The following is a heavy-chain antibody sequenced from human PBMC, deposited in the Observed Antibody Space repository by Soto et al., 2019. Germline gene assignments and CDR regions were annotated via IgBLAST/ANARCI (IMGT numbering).Heavy chain of an antibody. V-gene: IGHV3-33*01. CDR2: IWYDGSNK. CDR1: GFTFSSYG. Sequence: QVQLVESGGGVVQPGRSLRLSCAASGFTFSSYGMHWVRQAPGKGLEWVAVIWYDGSNKYYADSVKGRFTISRVNSKNTLYLQMNSLRAEDTAVYYCVCIAAAGTFDYWGQGTLVTVSS. J-gene: IGHJ4*02. CDR3: VCIAAAGTFDY. D-gene: IGHD6-13*01.